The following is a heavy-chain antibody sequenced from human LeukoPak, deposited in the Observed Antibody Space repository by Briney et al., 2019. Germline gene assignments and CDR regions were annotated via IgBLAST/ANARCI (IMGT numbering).Heavy chain of an antibody. CDR2: IYHSGST. Sequence: SGTLSLTCAVSGGSISSSNWWSWVRQPPGKGLEWIGEIYHSGSTNYNPSLKSRVTISVDKSKNQFSLKLSSVTAADTAVYYWARKGASLAAPFDPWGQGTLVTVSS. J-gene: IGHJ5*02. V-gene: IGHV4-4*02. CDR1: GGSISSSNW. CDR3: ARKGASLAAPFDP. D-gene: IGHD6-6*01.